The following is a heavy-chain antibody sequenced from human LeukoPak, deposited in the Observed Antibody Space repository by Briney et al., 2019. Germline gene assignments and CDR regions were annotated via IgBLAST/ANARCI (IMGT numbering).Heavy chain of an antibody. Sequence: PGGSLRLSCAASGFTFYDYAMHWVRQAPGKGLEWVSGISWNSGSIGYADSVKGRFTISRDNAKNSLYLQMNSLRAEDTALYYCAKDGLNYYDSSGYLFQHWGQGTLVTVSS. V-gene: IGHV3-9*01. CDR1: GFTFYDYA. J-gene: IGHJ1*01. CDR3: AKDGLNYYDSSGYLFQH. CDR2: ISWNSGSI. D-gene: IGHD3-22*01.